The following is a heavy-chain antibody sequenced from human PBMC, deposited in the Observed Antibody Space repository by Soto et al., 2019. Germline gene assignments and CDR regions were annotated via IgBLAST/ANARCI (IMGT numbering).Heavy chain of an antibody. CDR2: IKQDGSEK. D-gene: IGHD2-15*01. Sequence: PGGSLRLSCAASGFTFSSYWMSWVRQAPGKGLEWVANIKQDGSEKYYVDSVKGRFTISRDNAKNSLYLQMNSLRAEDTAVYYCARAFVVVVAAPLAPSWFDPWGQGTLVTVSS. V-gene: IGHV3-7*03. CDR1: GFTFSSYW. J-gene: IGHJ5*02. CDR3: ARAFVVVVAAPLAPSWFDP.